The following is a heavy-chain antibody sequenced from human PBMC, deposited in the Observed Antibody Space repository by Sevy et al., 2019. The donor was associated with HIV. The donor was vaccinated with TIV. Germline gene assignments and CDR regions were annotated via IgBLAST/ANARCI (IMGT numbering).Heavy chain of an antibody. CDR2: INYSGDVI. D-gene: IGHD2-21*01. Sequence: GGSLRLSCAASGFTFSDYWMTWVRQAPGKGLESISCINYSGDVILYTDSVKGRFPISRDNAKKSLSLEMNSLRADDTAIYYCARIPWRRLGRYFGMDVWGRWTTVTVSS. CDR1: GFTFSDYW. CDR3: ARIPWRRLGRYFGMDV. J-gene: IGHJ6*02. V-gene: IGHV3-11*01.